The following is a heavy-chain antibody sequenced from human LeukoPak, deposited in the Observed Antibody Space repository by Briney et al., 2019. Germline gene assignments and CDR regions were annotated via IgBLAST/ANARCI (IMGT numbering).Heavy chain of an antibody. CDR3: ARLVVPAARGDYYYYGMDV. Sequence: GASVKVSCKASGGTFSRYAISWVRQAPGQGLEWMGGIIPIFGTPNYAQKFQGRVTITADKTTSTVYMDVSSLRSEDTGVYYCARLVVPAARGDYYYYGMDVRGKETTVIVSS. CDR1: GGTFSRYA. J-gene: IGHJ6*04. CDR2: IIPIFGTP. D-gene: IGHD2-2*01. V-gene: IGHV1-69*06.